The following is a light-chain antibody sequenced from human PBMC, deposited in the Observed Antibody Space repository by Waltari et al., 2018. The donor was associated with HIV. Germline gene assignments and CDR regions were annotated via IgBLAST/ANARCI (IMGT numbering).Light chain of an antibody. J-gene: IGLJ1*01. Sequence: QSVLTQPPSASGTPGQRVTISCSGSSFNVGRNFVSWYQQVPGTAPKVLIFRDNRRPSGVPDRFSGSKSGASASLAISGLRSEDEADYYCAAWDDSLSGSYVFGPGTKVTVL. CDR1: SFNVGRNF. CDR3: AAWDDSLSGSYV. CDR2: RDN. V-gene: IGLV1-47*01.